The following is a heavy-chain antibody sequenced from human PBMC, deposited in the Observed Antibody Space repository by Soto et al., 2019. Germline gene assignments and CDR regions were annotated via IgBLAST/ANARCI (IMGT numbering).Heavy chain of an antibody. D-gene: IGHD1-26*01. CDR3: ARDQAKGAGSACFDY. J-gene: IGHJ4*02. CDR1: GYTVSGYY. CDR2: INPNSGGA. V-gene: IGHV1-2*02. Sequence: ASVKVSCKAAGYTVSGYYMHWVRQAPGQGLEWMGWINPNSGGANYAQKFQGRDTMTRDTSISTAYMELSRLRSDDTAGYYCARDQAKGAGSACFDYWGQGTLVTVSS.